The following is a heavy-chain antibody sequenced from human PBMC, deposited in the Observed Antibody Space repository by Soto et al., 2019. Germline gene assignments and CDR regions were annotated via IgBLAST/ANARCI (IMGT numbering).Heavy chain of an antibody. V-gene: IGHV3-66*01. J-gene: IGHJ4*02. Sequence: EVQLVDSGGGLVQPGGSLRLSCVASGLTVSTNYMSWVRQAPGKGLEWVSVIHSGGSTYHADSVKGRFTISRDNSKNTLYLQMSSLRAEDTAVYYCERDALVGGGAFDYWGQGTLVTVSS. D-gene: IGHD3-10*01. CDR3: ERDALVGGGAFDY. CDR1: GLTVSTNY. CDR2: IHSGGST.